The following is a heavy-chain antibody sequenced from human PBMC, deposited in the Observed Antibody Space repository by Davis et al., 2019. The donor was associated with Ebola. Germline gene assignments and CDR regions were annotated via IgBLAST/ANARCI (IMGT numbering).Heavy chain of an antibody. V-gene: IGHV3-33*03. CDR3: GKADCGGDCRVVDY. CDR1: GFTFSSYG. J-gene: IGHJ4*02. Sequence: GESLKISCAASGFTFSSYGMHWVRQAPGKGLEWVAVIWYDGSNKYYADSVKGRFTISRDNSKNSLYLQMNSLRTEDTALYYCGKADCGGDCRVVDYWGQGTLVTVSS. CDR2: IWYDGSNK. D-gene: IGHD2-21*02.